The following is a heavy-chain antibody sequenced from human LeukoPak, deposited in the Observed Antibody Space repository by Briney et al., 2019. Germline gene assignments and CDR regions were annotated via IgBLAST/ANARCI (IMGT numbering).Heavy chain of an antibody. D-gene: IGHD2-2*01. V-gene: IGHV4-31*03. CDR2: IYYSGST. Sequence: SQTLSLTCTVSGGSISSGGYYWSWIRQHPGKGLEWIGYIYYSGSTYYNPSLKSRVTISVDTSKNQFSLKLSSVTAADTAVYYWAGLGGDCSSTSCYAYFDYWGQGTLVTVSS. CDR3: AGLGGDCSSTSCYAYFDY. CDR1: GGSISSGGYY. J-gene: IGHJ4*02.